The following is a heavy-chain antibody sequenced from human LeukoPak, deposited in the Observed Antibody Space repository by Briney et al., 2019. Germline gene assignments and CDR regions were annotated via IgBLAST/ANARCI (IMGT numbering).Heavy chain of an antibody. CDR3: ARATTVTSFDY. D-gene: IGHD4-17*01. V-gene: IGHV3-23*01. CDR1: GFTFSSYA. Sequence: GGSLRLSCAASGFTFSSYAMSWVRQAPGKGLEWVSAISGSGGSTYYADSVKGRFTISRDTSKNTLYLQMNSLRAEDTAVYYCARATTVTSFDYWGQGTLVTVSS. CDR2: ISGSGGST. J-gene: IGHJ4*02.